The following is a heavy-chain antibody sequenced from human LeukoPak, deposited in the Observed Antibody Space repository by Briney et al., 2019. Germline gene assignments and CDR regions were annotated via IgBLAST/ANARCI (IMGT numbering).Heavy chain of an antibody. CDR3: AKEGTDILTGYYNPNWFDP. Sequence: PGGSLRLSCVASGFSFSTYAMSWVRQVPGKGLEYVSSISGSSGAIFYADSAKGRFTISRDNSKNTLYLQMNSLRAEDTAVYYCAKEGTDILTGYYNPNWFDPWGQGTLVTVSS. CDR1: GFSFSTYA. J-gene: IGHJ5*02. D-gene: IGHD3-9*01. CDR2: ISGSSGAI. V-gene: IGHV3-23*01.